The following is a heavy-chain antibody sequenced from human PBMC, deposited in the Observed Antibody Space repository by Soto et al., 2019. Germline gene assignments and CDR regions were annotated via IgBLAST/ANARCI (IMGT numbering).Heavy chain of an antibody. CDR1: GASITADNW. D-gene: IGHD2-21*01. Sequence: SETLSLTCSVSGASITADNWWTWVRQSPGKGLEWIGDIFPSGAANYSPSLEGRVAIAIGTSKNQFSLELTSVTAADTAIYYCARLLGYCSSTSCLYSYWFDTWGQGTLVTVSS. J-gene: IGHJ5*01. V-gene: IGHV4-4*02. CDR3: ARLLGYCSSTSCLYSYWFDT. CDR2: IFPSGAA.